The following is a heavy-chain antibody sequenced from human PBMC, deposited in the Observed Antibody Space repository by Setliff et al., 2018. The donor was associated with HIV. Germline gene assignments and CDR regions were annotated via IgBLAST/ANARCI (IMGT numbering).Heavy chain of an antibody. CDR1: GGSISSHF. CDR3: ARSWGSGSYPY. Sequence: PSETLSLTCTVSGGSISSHFWSWIRQPPGKGLEWIGEINHSGSTSYNPSLKSRVTISVDTSKNQFSLKLTSVTAADTAVYYCARSWGSGSYPYWGQGTLVTVSS. J-gene: IGHJ4*02. D-gene: IGHD3-10*01. CDR2: INHSGST. V-gene: IGHV4-34*01.